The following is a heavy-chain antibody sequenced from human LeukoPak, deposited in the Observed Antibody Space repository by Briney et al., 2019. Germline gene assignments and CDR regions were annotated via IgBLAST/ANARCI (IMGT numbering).Heavy chain of an antibody. Sequence: GGSLRLSCAASGFTFSAYYMSWIRQAPGKGLEWVSCITSGSLYTNYADSVKGRFTISRDNAKNSLYLQMNSLRAEDTAVYYCARGMYDYGDSLVTSYFDFWGHGALVTVSS. CDR2: ITSGSLYT. D-gene: IGHD4-17*01. CDR1: GFTFSAYY. V-gene: IGHV3-11*05. CDR3: ARGMYDYGDSLVTSYFDF. J-gene: IGHJ4*01.